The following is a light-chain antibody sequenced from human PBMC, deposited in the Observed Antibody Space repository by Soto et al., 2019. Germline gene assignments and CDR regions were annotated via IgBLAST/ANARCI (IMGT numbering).Light chain of an antibody. CDR3: QSYDNSMSVYV. Sequence: QSVLTQPPSVSGAPGQRVTISCTGSSSNIGAHYDVHWYQQLPGTAPKLLIYGNSNRPSGVPDRFSGSKSGTSASLAITGLQAEDEADYYCQSYDNSMSVYVFGNRTKVTVL. CDR2: GNS. V-gene: IGLV1-40*01. CDR1: SSNIGAHYD. J-gene: IGLJ1*01.